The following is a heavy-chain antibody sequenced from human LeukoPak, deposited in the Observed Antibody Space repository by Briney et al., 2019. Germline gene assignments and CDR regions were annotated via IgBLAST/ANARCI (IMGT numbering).Heavy chain of an antibody. V-gene: IGHV3-48*01. Sequence: GGALRLSCAASGVTFNAFGMNWIRQAPGKGLEWVSYIGTTSGAIYYADSVKGRFTISRDSAKNSLDLQMSSLRAEDTAVYYCARFRTWGDKAFDYWGQGTLVTVSS. CDR2: IGTTSGAI. D-gene: IGHD2-21*02. J-gene: IGHJ4*02. CDR3: ARFRTWGDKAFDY. CDR1: GVTFNAFG.